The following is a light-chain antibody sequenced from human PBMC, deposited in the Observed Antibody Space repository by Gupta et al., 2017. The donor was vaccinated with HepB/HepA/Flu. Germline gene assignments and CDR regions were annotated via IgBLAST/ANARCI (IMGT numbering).Light chain of an antibody. V-gene: IGKV2-28*01. CDR3: KQSLQAPLT. CDR1: QSLLHSNGYTN. J-gene: IGKJ4*01. CDR2: LDV. Sequence: DIVMTQSPLSLPVTPGEPAFISCRSSQSLLHSNGYTNLDWYLQKPGQSPQLLIYLDVKRASGIPDRFSGSGSGTDFTLKISRVEAEDVGVYFCKQSLQAPLTFGGGTKVEIK.